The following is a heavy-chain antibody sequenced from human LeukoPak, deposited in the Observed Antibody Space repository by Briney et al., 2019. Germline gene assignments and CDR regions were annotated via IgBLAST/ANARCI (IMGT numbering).Heavy chain of an antibody. CDR1: AFTFSSYS. Sequence: SLRPSCAASAFTFSSYSMNWVRQAPGKGLEWVSFISSSSSHIFYADSVKSQFTISRDNAKNSLYLQMNSLRAEDTAVYFCARSLSRSEVPGSRPFDPWGQGTLVIVSS. CDR3: ARSLSRSEVPGSRPFDP. V-gene: IGHV3-21*01. CDR2: ISSSSSHI. D-gene: IGHD2-15*01. J-gene: IGHJ5*02.